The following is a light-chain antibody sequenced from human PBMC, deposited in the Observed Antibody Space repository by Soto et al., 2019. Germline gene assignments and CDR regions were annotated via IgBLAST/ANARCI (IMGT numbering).Light chain of an antibody. J-gene: IGKJ1*01. CDR1: QSLSSS. CDR2: DAS. CDR3: QQRTNWPT. Sequence: EIVLTQSPATLSLSPGERATLSCRASQSLSSSLAWYQHKPGQAPRLLIYDASTRATGIPARFSGSGSGTDFTLTISSLEPEDFEVYYCQQRTNWPTFGQGTKVEIK. V-gene: IGKV3-11*01.